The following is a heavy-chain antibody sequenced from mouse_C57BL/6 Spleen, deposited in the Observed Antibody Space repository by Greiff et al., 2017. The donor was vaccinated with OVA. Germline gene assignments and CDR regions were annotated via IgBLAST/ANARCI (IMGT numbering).Heavy chain of an antibody. CDR3: TSTVVDYWCFDV. V-gene: IGHV5-9-1*02. D-gene: IGHD1-1*01. CDR2: ISSGGDYI. J-gene: IGHJ1*03. CDR1: GFTFSSYA. Sequence: EVKLVESGEGLVKPGGSLKLSCAASGFTFSSYAMSWVRQTPEKRLEWVAYISSGGDYIYYADTVKGRFSISRDNARNTLYLQMSSLKSEDTAMYYCTSTVVDYWCFDVWGTGTTVTVSS.